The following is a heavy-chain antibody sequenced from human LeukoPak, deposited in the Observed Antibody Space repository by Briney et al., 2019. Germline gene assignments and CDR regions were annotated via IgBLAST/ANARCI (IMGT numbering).Heavy chain of an antibody. J-gene: IGHJ4*02. CDR1: GFSFSSYE. Sequence: GGSLRLSCAASGFSFSSYEMNWVRQAPGKGLEWVSYISSSGSLIYYADSMKGRFTISRDNAKKSLFLQMSSLRAEDTAVYYCARGPGYFDYWGQGTLVTVSS. CDR3: ARGPGYFDY. V-gene: IGHV3-48*03. CDR2: ISSSGSLI.